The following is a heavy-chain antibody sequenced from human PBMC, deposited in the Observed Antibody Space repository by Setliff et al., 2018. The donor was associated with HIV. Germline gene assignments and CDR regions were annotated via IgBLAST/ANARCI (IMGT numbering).Heavy chain of an antibody. V-gene: IGHV3-7*03. D-gene: IGHD6-13*01. J-gene: IGHJ4*02. CDR3: AKPPPEYSSNWYSYYFAS. CDR1: GFTFSSYW. Sequence: GGSLRLSCAASGFTFSSYWMSWVRQAPGKGLEWVANINQDGSETYYVDSVKGRFTISRDNAKNSLYLQMNSLRAEDTAVYYCAKPPPEYSSNWYSYYFASWGQGTLVTVSS. CDR2: INQDGSET.